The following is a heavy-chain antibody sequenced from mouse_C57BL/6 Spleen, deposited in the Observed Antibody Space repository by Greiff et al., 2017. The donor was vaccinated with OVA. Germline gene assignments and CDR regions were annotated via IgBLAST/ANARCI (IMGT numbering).Heavy chain of an antibody. D-gene: IGHD2-4*01. CDR1: GYTFTSYW. V-gene: IGHV1-53*01. J-gene: IGHJ3*01. Sequence: QVQLQQPGTELVKPGASVKLSCKASGYTFTSYWMHWVKQRPGPGLEWIGNINPSNGGTNYNEKFKSKATLTVDKSSSTAYMQLSSLTSEDSAVYYCARGGIYYDYSWFAYWGQGTLVTVSA. CDR2: INPSNGGT. CDR3: ARGGIYYDYSWFAY.